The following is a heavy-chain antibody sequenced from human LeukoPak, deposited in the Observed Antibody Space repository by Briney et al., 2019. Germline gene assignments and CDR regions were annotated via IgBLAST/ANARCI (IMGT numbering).Heavy chain of an antibody. CDR2: ISHDGSNT. D-gene: IGHD1-26*01. CDR3: TRDPILGAPDYFDY. CDR1: GFSFSAYG. Sequence: PGGSLRLSCAASGFSFSAYGMHWVRQAPGKGLEWVAVISHDGSNTYYADSVKGRFTISRDNSKNTLYLQMNNLREEDTAVYYCTRDPILGAPDYFDYWGQGTLVTVSS. V-gene: IGHV3-30*03. J-gene: IGHJ4*02.